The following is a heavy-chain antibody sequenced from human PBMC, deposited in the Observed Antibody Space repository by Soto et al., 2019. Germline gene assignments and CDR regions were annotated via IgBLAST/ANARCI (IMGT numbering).Heavy chain of an antibody. CDR2: ISGSSSTI. D-gene: IGHD3-3*01. J-gene: IGHJ4*02. Sequence: GGSLRLSCGASGFSFSSYSMNWVRQAPGKGLEWVSYISGSSSTIDYADSVKGRFTVSRDNAKDSLYLQMNSLRDEDTAVYYCARDGPATVSGLVVIGPYYFDYWGPGTSVTVSS. CDR1: GFSFSSYS. V-gene: IGHV3-48*02. CDR3: ARDGPATVSGLVVIGPYYFDY.